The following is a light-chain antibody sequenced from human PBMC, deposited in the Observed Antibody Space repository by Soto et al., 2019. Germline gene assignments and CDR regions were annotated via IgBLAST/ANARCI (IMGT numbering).Light chain of an antibody. V-gene: IGKV1-39*01. J-gene: IGKJ1*01. CDR1: QSISSY. Sequence: DIQMTQSPSSLSASVGDRVTITCRASQSISSYLNWYQQKPGKAPKLLIYAASSLQSGVPSRFSGGGSGTEFNSQIRSLQPDHFATYYCQQSSSTPRTFGQGATLAIK. CDR3: QQSSSTPRT. CDR2: AAS.